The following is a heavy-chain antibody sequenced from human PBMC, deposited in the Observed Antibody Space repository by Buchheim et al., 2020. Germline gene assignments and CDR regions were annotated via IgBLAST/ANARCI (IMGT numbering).Heavy chain of an antibody. D-gene: IGHD6-13*01. CDR2: IKQDGSEK. Sequence: EVQLVESGGGLVQPGGSLRLSCAASGFTFSSYSMNWVRQAPGKGLEWVANIKQDGSEKYYVDSVKGRFTISRDNAKNSLYLQMNSLRAEDTAVYYCARKTSSWFNWFDPWGQGTL. CDR1: GFTFSSYS. V-gene: IGHV3-7*01. CDR3: ARKTSSWFNWFDP. J-gene: IGHJ5*02.